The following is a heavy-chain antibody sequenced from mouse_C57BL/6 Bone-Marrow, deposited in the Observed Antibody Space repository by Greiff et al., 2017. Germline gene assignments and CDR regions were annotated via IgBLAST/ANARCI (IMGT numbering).Heavy chain of an antibody. D-gene: IGHD2-1*01. CDR3: TTYSCGNYPDY. Sequence: EVQLQESGAELVRPGASVKLSCTASGFNIKDDYMHWVKQRPEQGLEWIGWIDPENGDTEYASKFQGKATITADTSSNTAYLQLSSLTSEDTAVYYCTTYSCGNYPDYWGQGTTLTVSS. CDR1: GFNIKDDY. V-gene: IGHV14-4*01. CDR2: IDPENGDT. J-gene: IGHJ2*01.